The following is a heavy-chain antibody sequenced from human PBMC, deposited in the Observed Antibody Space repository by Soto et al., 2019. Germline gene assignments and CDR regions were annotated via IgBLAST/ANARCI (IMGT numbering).Heavy chain of an antibody. CDR3: AKDRRLVCERESTSFQH. CDR1: GFTFSSCA. V-gene: IGHV3-23*01. Sequence: GVSLRLSCAASGFTFSSCAISWGRQPPARGLEWVYAISGSSGNTYYADYVKGRFTTSRYNSNSTLYLQMNSLRAEDTAVYDCAKDRRLVCERESTSFQHWGQGTLVTVSS. CDR2: ISGSSGNT. J-gene: IGHJ1*01. D-gene: IGHD2-8*01.